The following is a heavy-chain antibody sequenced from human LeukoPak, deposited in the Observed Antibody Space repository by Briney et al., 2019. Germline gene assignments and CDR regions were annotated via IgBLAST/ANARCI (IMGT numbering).Heavy chain of an antibody. V-gene: IGHV4-39*01. CDR3: ARHQWLGPFDS. CDR1: GGSISSSSHY. Sequence: SETLSLTCTVFGGSISSSSHYWGWIRQPQGEGLEWIGSIYFSGSTYYSPSLKSRVTISVDPSTNQFSLKLSSVTAADTAVYFCARHQWLGPFDSWGQGTLVTVSS. D-gene: IGHD6-19*01. CDR2: IYFSGST. J-gene: IGHJ4*02.